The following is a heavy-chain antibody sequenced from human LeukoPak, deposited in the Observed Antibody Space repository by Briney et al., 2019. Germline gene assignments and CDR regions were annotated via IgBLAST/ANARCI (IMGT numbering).Heavy chain of an antibody. CDR3: AKPDYYDSSGYYALPVY. CDR2: ISASGGST. V-gene: IGHV3-23*01. CDR1: GFTFSSYA. D-gene: IGHD3-22*01. J-gene: IGHJ4*02. Sequence: GGSLRLSCAASGFTFSSYAMSWDRQAPGKGLEWVSTISASGGSTDYVDSVKGRFTIARDNSKNTLYLQMNSLRAEDTAVYYCAKPDYYDSSGYYALPVYWGQGTLVTVSS.